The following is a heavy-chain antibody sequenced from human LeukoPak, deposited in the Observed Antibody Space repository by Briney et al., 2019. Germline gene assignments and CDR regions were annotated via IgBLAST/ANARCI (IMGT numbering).Heavy chain of an antibody. Sequence: GESLKISCKGSGYIFNTYWIGWVRQMPGKGLEWMGIIYPGDSHTRYSPSFQGQVTISADKSISTAYLQWNSLKISDTAIYYCARRVASSSAFVDYWGQGTLVTVSS. J-gene: IGHJ4*02. D-gene: IGHD6-6*01. V-gene: IGHV5-51*01. CDR3: ARRVASSSAFVDY. CDR1: GYIFNTYW. CDR2: IYPGDSHT.